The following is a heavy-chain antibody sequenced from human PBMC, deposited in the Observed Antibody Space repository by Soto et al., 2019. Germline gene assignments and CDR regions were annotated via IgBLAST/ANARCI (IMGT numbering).Heavy chain of an antibody. J-gene: IGHJ6*02. CDR2: ISYDGSNK. V-gene: IGHV3-30-3*01. D-gene: IGHD6-19*01. CDR1: GFTFSSYA. Sequence: GGSLRLSCAASGFTFSSYAMHWVRQAPGKGLEWVAVISYDGSNKYYADSVKGRFTISRDNSKNTLYLQMNSLRAEDTAVYYCASPYSSGSYYYYYGMDVWGQGTTVTVSS. CDR3: ASPYSSGSYYYYYGMDV.